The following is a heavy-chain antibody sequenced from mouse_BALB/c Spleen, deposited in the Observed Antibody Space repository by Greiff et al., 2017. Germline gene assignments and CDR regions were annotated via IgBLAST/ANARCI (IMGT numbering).Heavy chain of an antibody. CDR2: ISYDGSN. Sequence: EVKLVESGPGLVKPSQSLSLTCSVTGYSITSGYYWNWIRQFPGNKLEWMGYISYDGSNNYNPSLKNRISITRDTSKNQFFLKLNSVTTEDTATYYCAREKYGNLYYYAMDYWGQGTSVTVSS. CDR1: GYSITSGYY. J-gene: IGHJ4*01. CDR3: AREKYGNLYYYAMDY. D-gene: IGHD2-10*02. V-gene: IGHV3-6*02.